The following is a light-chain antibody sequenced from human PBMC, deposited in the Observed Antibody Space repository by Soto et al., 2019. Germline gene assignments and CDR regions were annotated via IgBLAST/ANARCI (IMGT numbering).Light chain of an antibody. CDR3: CSYAGSYTLV. J-gene: IGLJ2*01. V-gene: IGLV2-11*01. CDR1: SSDIGGYNF. Sequence: QSALTQPRSVSGSPGQSVTISCTGTSSDIGGYNFVSWYQQHPGKAHKVMIYDVGKGPSGVPDRFSGSKSGNTASLTISGLQADDEGDYYCCSYAGSYTLVFGGGTKLTVL. CDR2: DVG.